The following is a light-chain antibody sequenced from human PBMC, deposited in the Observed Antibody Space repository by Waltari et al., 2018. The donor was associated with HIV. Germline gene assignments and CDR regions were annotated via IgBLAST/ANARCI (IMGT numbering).Light chain of an antibody. CDR2: DNN. Sequence: QSVSTQPPSVSAAPGQTVTIPCPGSSSTLPTDSVPLYQHVPGAAPKLLIYDNNKRPSGIRDRFSGSKSGTSATLDITGLQTGDEADYYCGTWDPRLSVGVFGGGTKLTVL. J-gene: IGLJ2*01. CDR1: SSTLPTDS. V-gene: IGLV1-51*01. CDR3: GTWDPRLSVGV.